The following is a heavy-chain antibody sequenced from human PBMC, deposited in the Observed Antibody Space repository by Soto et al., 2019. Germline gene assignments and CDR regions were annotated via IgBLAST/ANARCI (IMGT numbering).Heavy chain of an antibody. CDR2: ISGSGGST. CDR1: GFTFSSYA. Sequence: GGSLRLSCAASGFTFSSYAMSWVRQAPGKGLEWVSAISGSGGSTYYPDSVKGRFTISRDNSKNTLYLQMNSLRAEDTAVYYCAKDEVRSSSWAPYYFDYWGQGTLVTVSS. V-gene: IGHV3-23*01. J-gene: IGHJ4*02. CDR3: AKDEVRSSSWAPYYFDY. D-gene: IGHD6-13*01.